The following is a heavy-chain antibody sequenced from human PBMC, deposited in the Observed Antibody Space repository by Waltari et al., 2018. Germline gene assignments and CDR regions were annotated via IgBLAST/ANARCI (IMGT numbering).Heavy chain of an antibody. CDR3: AKDYCAGGSCYIDD. CDR2: ILYDGSKT. D-gene: IGHD2-15*01. Sequence: QVQLVESGGGVVQPGRSLSLSGAVSGFTFSDSGMHWVRQAPGKGLEWVASILYDGSKTFYTDSVKGRFTISRDNSKNTLYLQMNSLRAEDTAVYFCAKDYCAGGSCYIDDWGQGTPVSVSS. CDR1: GFTFSDSG. J-gene: IGHJ4*02. V-gene: IGHV3-30*18.